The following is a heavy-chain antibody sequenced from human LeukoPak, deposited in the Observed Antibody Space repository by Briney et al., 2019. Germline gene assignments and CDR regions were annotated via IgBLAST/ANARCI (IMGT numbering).Heavy chain of an antibody. V-gene: IGHV3-33*01. J-gene: IGHJ4*02. CDR1: GFTFSSYG. CDR2: IWYDGSNK. CDR3: ARDYYDSRAFDY. Sequence: GGSLRLSCAASGFTFSSYGMHWVRQAPGKGLEWVAVIWYDGSNKYYADSVKGRFTISRDNPKNTLYLQMNSLRAEDTAVYYCARDYYDSRAFDYWGQGTLVTVSS. D-gene: IGHD3-22*01.